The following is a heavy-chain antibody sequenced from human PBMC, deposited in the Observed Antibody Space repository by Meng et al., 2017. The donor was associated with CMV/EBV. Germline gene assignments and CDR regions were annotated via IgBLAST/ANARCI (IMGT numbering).Heavy chain of an antibody. CDR3: ARSVGELPVYYYGMDV. Sequence: GGSLRLSCAASGFTFSSYAMHWVRQAPGKGLEYVSAISSNGGSTYYADSVKGRFTISRDNSKNTLYLQMGSLRAEDMAAYYCARSVGELPVYYYGMDVWGQGTTVTVSS. J-gene: IGHJ6*02. CDR2: ISSNGGST. D-gene: IGHD1-26*01. V-gene: IGHV3-64*02. CDR1: GFTFSSYA.